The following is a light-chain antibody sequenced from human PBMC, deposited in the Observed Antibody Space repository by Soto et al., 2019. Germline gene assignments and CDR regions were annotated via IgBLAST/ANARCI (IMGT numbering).Light chain of an antibody. V-gene: IGKV3-20*01. CDR3: QQYGSSIT. J-gene: IGKJ5*01. CDR1: QSVSSSY. Sequence: EIVLTQSPGNLSLSPGERATLSCRASQSVSSSYLAWYQQKPGKAPRLLIYGASSRATGIPDRLSGSGSGTDFTLTIRRLEPEDFAVYYCQQYGSSITFGQGTRLEIK. CDR2: GAS.